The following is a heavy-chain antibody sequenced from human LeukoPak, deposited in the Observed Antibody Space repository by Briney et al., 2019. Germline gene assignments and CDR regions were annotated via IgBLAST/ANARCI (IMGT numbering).Heavy chain of an antibody. CDR2: ISSSSSTI. J-gene: IGHJ4*02. CDR1: GFTFSSYS. D-gene: IGHD3-22*01. V-gene: IGHV3-48*01. CDR3: ARDLELDYYDSSGYPDY. Sequence: GGSLRLSCAASGFTFSSYSMNWVRQAPGKGLEWVSYISSSSSTIYYADSVKGRFTISRDNAKNSLYLQMNSLRAEDTAVYYCARDLELDYYDSSGYPDYWGQGTLVTVSS.